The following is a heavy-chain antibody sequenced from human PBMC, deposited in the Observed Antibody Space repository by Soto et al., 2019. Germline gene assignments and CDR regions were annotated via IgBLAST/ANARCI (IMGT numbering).Heavy chain of an antibody. V-gene: IGHV3-30-3*01. D-gene: IGHD2-8*02. J-gene: IGHJ2*01. Sequence: QVQLVESGGGVVQPGRSLRLSCAASGFTFSSYAMHWVRQAPGKGLEWVAVISYDGSNKYYADSVKGRFTISRDNSKNTLYLQMNSLRAEDTAVYYCARAGQQYWDGYNPSRHWYFDLWGRGTLVTVSS. CDR1: GFTFSSYA. CDR2: ISYDGSNK. CDR3: ARAGQQYWDGYNPSRHWYFDL.